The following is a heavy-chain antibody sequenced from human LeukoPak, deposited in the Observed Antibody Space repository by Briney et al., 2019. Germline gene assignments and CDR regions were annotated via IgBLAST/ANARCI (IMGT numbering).Heavy chain of an antibody. Sequence: GGSLRLSCAASGFTFSSYWMHWVRQAPGKGLVWVSRISTDGSSTNSADSVKGRLTISRDNAKNTLYLQMNSLRAEDTAFYYCVREYSSSSGRAFDIWGQGTMVTVSP. CDR2: ISTDGSST. J-gene: IGHJ3*02. V-gene: IGHV3-74*01. D-gene: IGHD6-6*01. CDR1: GFTFSSYW. CDR3: VREYSSSSGRAFDI.